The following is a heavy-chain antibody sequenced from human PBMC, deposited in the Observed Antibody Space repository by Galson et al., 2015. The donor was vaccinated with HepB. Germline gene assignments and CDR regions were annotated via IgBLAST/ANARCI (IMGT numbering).Heavy chain of an antibody. J-gene: IGHJ2*01. Sequence: SVKVSCKASGYTFTSYAMNWVRQAPGQGLEWMGWINTNTGNPTYAQGFTGRFVFSLDTSVSTAYLQISSLKAEDTAVYYCARGLPRPDRYFDLWGRGTLVTVSS. V-gene: IGHV7-4-1*02. CDR1: GYTFTSYA. CDR2: INTNTGNP. CDR3: ARGLPRPDRYFDL. D-gene: IGHD3-9*01.